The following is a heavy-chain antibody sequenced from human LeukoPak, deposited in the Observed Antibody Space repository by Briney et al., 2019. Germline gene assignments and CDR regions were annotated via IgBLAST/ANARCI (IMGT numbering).Heavy chain of an antibody. CDR1: GYTFTSYY. D-gene: IGHD5-12*01. Sequence: GASVKVSCKASGYTFTSYYMHWVRQAPGQGLEWMGIINPSGGSTSYAQKFQSRVTMSRDTSTSTVYMALRSMKPEDTAVYSCARAPPGGYVFFRYRGQGTLVTVSS. CDR2: INPSGGST. V-gene: IGHV1-46*01. J-gene: IGHJ4*02. CDR3: ARAPPGGYVFFRY.